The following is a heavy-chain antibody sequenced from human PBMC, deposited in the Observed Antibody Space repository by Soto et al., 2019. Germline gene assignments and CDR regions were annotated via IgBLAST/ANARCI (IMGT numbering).Heavy chain of an antibody. J-gene: IGHJ4*02. V-gene: IGHV4-30-4*02. D-gene: IGHD3-10*01. Sequence: PSDTLSLTCTVSGGSINSGAYYWSWIRQHPGKGLEWVGYIYYSGTTYYNPSLQSRLTISRDTSKNQFSLKLTSVTAADTAVYYCARNGQAGITMVRGVITYWGQGTLVTVSS. CDR1: GGSINSGAYY. CDR3: ARNGQAGITMVRGVITY. CDR2: IYYSGTT.